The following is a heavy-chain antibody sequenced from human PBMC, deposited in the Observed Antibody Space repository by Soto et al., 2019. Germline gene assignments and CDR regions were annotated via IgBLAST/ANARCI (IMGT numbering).Heavy chain of an antibody. J-gene: IGHJ3*02. CDR2: VGGTGGTT. CDR1: GFTFSSYA. D-gene: IGHD5-12*01. Sequence: PGGSLRLSCAASGFTFSSYAMTWVRQAPGKGLEWVSSVGGTGGTTYYAYSVKGRFTISRDNSKNTLDLQMNSLTAEDTALYYCAKSARGDGYKNAFDIWGQGTMVTVSS. V-gene: IGHV3-23*01. CDR3: AKSARGDGYKNAFDI.